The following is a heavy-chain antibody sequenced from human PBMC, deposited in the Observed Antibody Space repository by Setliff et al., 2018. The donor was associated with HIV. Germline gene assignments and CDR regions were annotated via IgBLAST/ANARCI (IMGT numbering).Heavy chain of an antibody. V-gene: IGHV1-18*01. J-gene: IGHJ4*01. CDR2: INIDSGHT. D-gene: IGHD6-25*01. CDR3: ARVPSGAAGLVRAGFYF. Sequence: ASVKVSCKASGYSFTAYSISWVRQAPGQGFGWMGWINIDSGHTNFAQKFQDRVTVTTDTSTNTTYMELRGLRSDDTATYYCARVPSGAAGLVRAGFYFWGQGTLVTVSS. CDR1: GYSFTAYS.